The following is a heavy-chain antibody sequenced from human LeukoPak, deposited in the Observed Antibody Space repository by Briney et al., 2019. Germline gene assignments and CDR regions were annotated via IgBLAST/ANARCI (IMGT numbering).Heavy chain of an antibody. CDR1: GGTFSSYA. V-gene: IGHV1-69*04. D-gene: IGHD5-24*01. CDR3: ATCRDGYNPHTYYFDY. Sequence: SVRVSCKASGGTFSSYATSWVRQAPGQGLEWMGRIIPILGIANYAQKFQGRVTITADKSTSTAYMELSSLRSEDTAVYYCATCRDGYNPHTYYFDYWGQGTLVTVSS. J-gene: IGHJ4*02. CDR2: IIPILGIA.